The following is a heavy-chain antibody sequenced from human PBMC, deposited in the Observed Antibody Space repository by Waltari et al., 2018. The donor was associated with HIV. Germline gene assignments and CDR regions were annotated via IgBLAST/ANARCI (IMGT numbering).Heavy chain of an antibody. V-gene: IGHV4-39*01. Sequence: QLQLQESGPGLVKPSETLSLPCTVPGDSISSSSYYWGWIRQPPGKGLGWIGSISYSGSTYYNPSLKSRVTISVDTSKNQFSLKLSSVTAADTAVYYCARRAVVVTAKGPFDPWGQGTLVTVSS. D-gene: IGHD2-21*02. CDR2: ISYSGST. CDR1: GDSISSSSYY. CDR3: ARRAVVVTAKGPFDP. J-gene: IGHJ5*02.